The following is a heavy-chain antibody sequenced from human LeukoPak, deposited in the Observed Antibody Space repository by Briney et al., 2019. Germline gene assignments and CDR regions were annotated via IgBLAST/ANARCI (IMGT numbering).Heavy chain of an antibody. CDR3: ARDTYYYDSSKWPYDAFDI. CDR2: IIPILGIA. CDR1: GGTFSSYA. V-gene: IGHV1-69*04. Sequence: ASVKVSCKASGGTFSSYAISWVRQAPGQGLEWMGRIIPILGIANYAQKLQGRVTMTTDTSTSTAYMELRSLRSDDTAVYYCARDTYYYDSSKWPYDAFDIWGQGTMVTVSS. D-gene: IGHD3-22*01. J-gene: IGHJ3*02.